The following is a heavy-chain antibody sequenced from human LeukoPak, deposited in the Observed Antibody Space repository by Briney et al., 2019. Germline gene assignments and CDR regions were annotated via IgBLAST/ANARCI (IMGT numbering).Heavy chain of an antibody. D-gene: IGHD4-17*01. Sequence: GRSLRLSCAASGFTFSSYGMHWVRQAPGKGLEWVAVIWYDGSNKYYADSVKGRFTISRDNSKNTLYLQMNSLRAEDTAVYYCARVAAKTSTGVDYWGQGTLVTVSS. V-gene: IGHV3-33*01. CDR3: ARVAAKTSTGVDY. CDR1: GFTFSSYG. CDR2: IWYDGSNK. J-gene: IGHJ4*02.